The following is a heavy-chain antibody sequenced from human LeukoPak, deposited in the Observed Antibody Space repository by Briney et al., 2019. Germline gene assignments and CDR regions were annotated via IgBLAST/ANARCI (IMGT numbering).Heavy chain of an antibody. CDR1: GGSISSSSYY. V-gene: IGHV4-39*02. Sequence: SETLSLTCTVSGGSISSSSYYWGWIRQPPGKGLEWIGSIYYSGNTYYNASLKSQVSISIDTSKNQFSPRLTSVTAADTAVYYCARESYYDSRGYSHDAFDIWGQGTMVTVSS. CDR2: IYYSGNT. D-gene: IGHD3-22*01. CDR3: ARESYYDSRGYSHDAFDI. J-gene: IGHJ3*02.